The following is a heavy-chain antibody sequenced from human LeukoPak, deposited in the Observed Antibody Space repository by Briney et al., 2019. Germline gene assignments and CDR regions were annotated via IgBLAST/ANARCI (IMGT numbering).Heavy chain of an antibody. CDR1: GGSISSYY. Sequence: SETLSLTCTVSGGSISSYYWSWIRQPPGKGLEWIGYIYYSGSTNYNPSLKSQVTISVDTSKNQFSLKLSSVTAADTAVYYCARDGPLRGDFDYWGQGTLVTVSS. CDR3: ARDGPLRGDFDY. D-gene: IGHD5-12*01. J-gene: IGHJ4*02. V-gene: IGHV4-59*01. CDR2: IYYSGST.